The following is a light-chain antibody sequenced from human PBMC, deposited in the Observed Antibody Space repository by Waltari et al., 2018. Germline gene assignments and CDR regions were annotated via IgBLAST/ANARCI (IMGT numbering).Light chain of an antibody. Sequence: QSALTQPASVSGSPGQSIPLSCTGTISDFGRSNYVSWYQQHPGKAPKLLIYHVSNRPSGVPSRFSGSKSGNTASLTISGLQAADEAHYYCNSYASNSNGLFGGGTKLTIL. CDR2: HVS. J-gene: IGLJ2*01. V-gene: IGLV2-14*03. CDR3: NSYASNSNGL. CDR1: ISDFGRSNY.